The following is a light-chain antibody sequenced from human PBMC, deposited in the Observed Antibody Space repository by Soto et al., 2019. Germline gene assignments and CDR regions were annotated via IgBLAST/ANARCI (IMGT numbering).Light chain of an antibody. J-gene: IGKJ5*01. V-gene: IGKV1-39*01. CDR3: QQTYTSLSIT. CDR2: AAS. Sequence: DIQMTQSPSSLSASVGDRVTITCRASESIARHLNWYQQKPGKAPKLLIYAASILQNGVPSRFRGGGSGTDFTITISNLQPEDFAPYYCQQTYTSLSITFGKGTRLEIK. CDR1: ESIARH.